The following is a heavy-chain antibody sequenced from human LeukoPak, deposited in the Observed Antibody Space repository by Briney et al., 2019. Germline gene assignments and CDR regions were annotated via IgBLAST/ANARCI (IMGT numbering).Heavy chain of an antibody. CDR3: AKGDTTWELPHDY. CDR2: ISGSGGIT. D-gene: IGHD1-26*01. J-gene: IGHJ4*02. Sequence: AGGSLRLSCAASGFTVSSNYMSWVRPAPGKGLEWVSAISGSGGITSYADSVKGRFTISRDNSKNTLYLQMNSLRAEDTAVYYCAKGDTTWELPHDYWGQGTLVTVSS. V-gene: IGHV3-23*01. CDR1: GFTVSSNY.